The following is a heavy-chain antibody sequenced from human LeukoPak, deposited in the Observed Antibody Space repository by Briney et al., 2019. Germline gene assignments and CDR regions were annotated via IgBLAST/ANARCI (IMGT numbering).Heavy chain of an antibody. CDR3: ARSDYYDSSGYPDY. J-gene: IGHJ4*02. CDR2: IIPILGIA. V-gene: IGHV1-69*04. Sequence: SVKVSCKASGGTFSSYAISWVRQAPGQGLEWRGRIIPILGIANYAQKFQGRVTITADKSTSTAYMELSSLRSEDTAVYYCARSDYYDSSGYPDYWGQGTLVTVSS. D-gene: IGHD3-22*01. CDR1: GGTFSSYA.